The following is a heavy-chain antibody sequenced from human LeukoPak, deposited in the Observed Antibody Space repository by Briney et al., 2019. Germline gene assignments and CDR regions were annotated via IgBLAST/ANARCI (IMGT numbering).Heavy chain of an antibody. V-gene: IGHV3-23*01. Sequence: QTGGSLRLSCAASGFTFSSYAMSWVRQAPGKGLVWVSPISGSGSSTYYADSVKGRFTISRDNSKNTLYLQMNSLRAEDTAVYYCAKGVAVASPYYFDYWGQGTLVTVSS. CDR3: AKGVAVASPYYFDY. J-gene: IGHJ4*02. CDR1: GFTFSSYA. D-gene: IGHD6-19*01. CDR2: ISGSGSST.